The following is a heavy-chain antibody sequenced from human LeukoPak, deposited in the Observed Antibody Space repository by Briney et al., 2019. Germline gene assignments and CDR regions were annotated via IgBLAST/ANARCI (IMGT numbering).Heavy chain of an antibody. Sequence: GGSLRLSCAASGFTFSSYWMSWVRQAPGKGLEWVANIKQDGSEKYYVDSVKGRFTISRDNAKNSLYLQMNSLRAEDTAVYYCANGGPWGESSGWYLQNYYGMDVWGQGTTVTVSS. D-gene: IGHD6-19*01. CDR3: ANGGPWGESSGWYLQNYYGMDV. CDR2: IKQDGSEK. V-gene: IGHV3-7*03. J-gene: IGHJ6*02. CDR1: GFTFSSYW.